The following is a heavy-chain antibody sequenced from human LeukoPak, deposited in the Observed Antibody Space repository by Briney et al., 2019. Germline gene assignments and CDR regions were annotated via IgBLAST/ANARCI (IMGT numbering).Heavy chain of an antibody. CDR1: EFTLSDYV. D-gene: IGHD3-3*01. V-gene: IGHV3-23*05. J-gene: IGHJ4*02. Sequence: GGSLRLSCAASEFTLSDYVLSWVRQAPGKGLEWVSAIGGSGTGIYYAGSVEGRFTISRDTSKNTMYLQMNSLRVDDTAVYFCARRHSRYDFHPDYWGQGTLVTVSS. CDR2: IGGSGTGI. CDR3: ARRHSRYDFHPDY.